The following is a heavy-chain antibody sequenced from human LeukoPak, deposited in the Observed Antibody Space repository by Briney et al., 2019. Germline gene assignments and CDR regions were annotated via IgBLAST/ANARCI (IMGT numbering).Heavy chain of an antibody. J-gene: IGHJ4*02. D-gene: IGHD6-19*01. CDR3: ARPGIAVAGEFFDY. CDR2: MRSSSSSI. CDR1: GFTFSSYI. V-gene: IGHV3-21*01. Sequence: GGSLRLSCAASGFTFSSYIMNWVRQAPWKGLEWVSLMRSSSSSIYYADSVKGRFTISRDNAKNSLYLQMNSLRAEDTAVYYCARPGIAVAGEFFDYWGQGNLVTVSS.